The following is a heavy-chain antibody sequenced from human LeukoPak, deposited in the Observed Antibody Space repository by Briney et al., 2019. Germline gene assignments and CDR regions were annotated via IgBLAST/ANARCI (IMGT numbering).Heavy chain of an antibody. CDR3: ARAYSSRETNVFDP. CDR1: GFTLSSYW. J-gene: IGHJ5*02. V-gene: IGHV3-74*01. CDR2: INTDGSST. Sequence: GGSLRLSCAASGFTLSSYWMHWVRQAPGKELVWVSRINTDGSSTSYADSVKGRFTISRDNAKNTLYLQMNSLRAEDTAVYYCARAYSSRETNVFDPWGQGTLVTVPS. D-gene: IGHD6-13*01.